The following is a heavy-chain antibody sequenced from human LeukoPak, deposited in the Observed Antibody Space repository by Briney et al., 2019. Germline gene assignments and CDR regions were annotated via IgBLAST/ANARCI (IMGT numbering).Heavy chain of an antibody. V-gene: IGHV1-69*13. J-gene: IGHJ4*02. Sequence: SVKVSCKASGGTFSSYAISWVRQAPGQGLEWMGGFIPIFGTANYAQKFQGRVTITADESTSTAYMELSSLRSEDTAVYYCARSPGGYCSGGSCYYFDYWGQGTLVTVSS. CDR3: ARSPGGYCSGGSCYYFDY. CDR1: GGTFSSYA. CDR2: FIPIFGTA. D-gene: IGHD2-15*01.